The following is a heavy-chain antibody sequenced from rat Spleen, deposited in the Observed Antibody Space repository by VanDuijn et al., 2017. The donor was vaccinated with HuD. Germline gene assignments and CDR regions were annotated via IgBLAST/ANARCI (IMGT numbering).Heavy chain of an antibody. CDR1: GFTFSNYY. CDR2: ITPGGDNS. CDR3: ARPSARYASGYSYYFEY. Sequence: EVQLVESGGGLVQPGRSLKLSCAASGFTFSNYYMAWVRQAPTKGLEWVASITPGGDNSYYRDSVRGRFTISRDNAESTLYLQMDNVRSEDKATYYGARPSARYASGYSYYFEYWGQGVMVTVSS. D-gene: IGHD4-3*01. J-gene: IGHJ2*01. V-gene: IGHV5-25*01.